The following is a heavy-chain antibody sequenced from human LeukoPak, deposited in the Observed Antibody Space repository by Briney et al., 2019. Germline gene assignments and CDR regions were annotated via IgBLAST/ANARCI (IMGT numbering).Heavy chain of an antibody. CDR3: ARHATGSYSVPWLDP. D-gene: IGHD3-10*01. CDR1: GGSFSGYY. J-gene: IGHJ5*02. CDR2: FSDSGST. V-gene: IGHV4-59*08. Sequence: SETLSLTCAVYGGSFSGYYWSWIRQPPGKGLEWIGYFSDSGSTIYNPSLKSRVTILGDTSKNQFSLKLSSVTAADTAVYYCARHATGSYSVPWLDPWGQGTLVTVSS.